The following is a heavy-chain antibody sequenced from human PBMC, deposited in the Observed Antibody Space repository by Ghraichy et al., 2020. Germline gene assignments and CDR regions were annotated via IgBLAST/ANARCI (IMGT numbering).Heavy chain of an antibody. J-gene: IGHJ4*02. V-gene: IGHV4-34*01. CDR2: INHSGST. CDR1: GGSFSGYY. Sequence: SETLSLTCAVYGGSFSGYYWSWIRQPPGKGLEWIGEINHSGSTNYNPSLKSRVTISVDTSKNQFSLKLSSVTAADTAVYYCARGGIYSGSYHGIDYWGQGTLVTVSS. D-gene: IGHD1-26*01. CDR3: ARGGIYSGSYHGIDY.